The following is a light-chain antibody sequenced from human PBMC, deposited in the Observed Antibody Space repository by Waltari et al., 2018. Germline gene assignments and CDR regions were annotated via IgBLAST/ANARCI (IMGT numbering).Light chain of an antibody. Sequence: DIQMTQSPSSLSASVGDTVTITCRASQSISSWLDWYQQKPGKAPKLLIYKASSLQSGVPSRFSVSGSGTDFTLTISSLQPEDFSTYYCLQYSSSPLPFGGGTKVEIK. CDR2: KAS. CDR1: QSISSW. J-gene: IGKJ4*01. V-gene: IGKV1-12*01. CDR3: LQYSSSPLP.